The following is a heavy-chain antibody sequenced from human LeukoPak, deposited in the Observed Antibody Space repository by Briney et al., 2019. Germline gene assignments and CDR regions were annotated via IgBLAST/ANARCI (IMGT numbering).Heavy chain of an antibody. CDR3: ARDGSTPMSNFYYAMDV. CDR2: ISSGGSSI. V-gene: IGHV3-48*03. Sequence: PGGSLRLSCAASGFTLSSYVMNWVRQARGKGLEWVSYISSGGSSIYYADSVKGRFTISRDNAKNSLYLQMNSLRVEDTAVYYCARDGSTPMSNFYYAMDVWGQGTPVTVSS. D-gene: IGHD5/OR15-5a*01. J-gene: IGHJ6*02. CDR1: GFTLSSYV.